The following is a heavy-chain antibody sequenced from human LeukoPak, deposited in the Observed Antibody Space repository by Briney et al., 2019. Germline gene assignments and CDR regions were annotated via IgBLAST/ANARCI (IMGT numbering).Heavy chain of an antibody. CDR3: ARGTIGGNPASAY. J-gene: IGHJ4*02. V-gene: IGHV3-21*06. CDR2: IGTDGYS. Sequence: GASLRLSCAASGFTFSTYEMNWVRQAPGKGLEWVSSIGTDGYSYSAVSVKGRFTISRDNAKSTLYLQMDSLTVEDTALYYCARGTIGGNPASAYRGQGTLVTVSS. D-gene: IGHD4-23*01. CDR1: GFTFSTYE.